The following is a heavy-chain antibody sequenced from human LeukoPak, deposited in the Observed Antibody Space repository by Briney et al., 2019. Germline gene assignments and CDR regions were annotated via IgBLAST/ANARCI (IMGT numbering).Heavy chain of an antibody. V-gene: IGHV4-61*02. J-gene: IGHJ6*03. Sequence: PLQTLSLTCSVSGVSISTGGYYWSWIRQPAWKGLEWIGRVYTSGSTNYNPSLKSRVTISADKSKNQFSLKLTSVTAADTAVYFCANCYYYMDVWGKGTTVTVYS. CDR3: ANCYYYMDV. CDR1: GVSISTGGYY. CDR2: VYTSGST.